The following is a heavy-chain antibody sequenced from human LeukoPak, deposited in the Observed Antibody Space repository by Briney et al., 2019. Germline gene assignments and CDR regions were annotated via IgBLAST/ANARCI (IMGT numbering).Heavy chain of an antibody. V-gene: IGHV4-34*01. J-gene: IGHJ4*02. CDR2: INHSGST. CDR3: ARLGAGPTYYDFWSGYSSFYFDY. Sequence: SETLSLTCAVYGGSFSGYYWSWIRQPPGKGLEWIGEINHSGSTNYNPSLKSRITISIDTSKNHFSLKLSSVTAADTAVYYCARLGAGPTYYDFWSGYSSFYFDYWGQGTLVTVSS. D-gene: IGHD3-3*01. CDR1: GGSFSGYY.